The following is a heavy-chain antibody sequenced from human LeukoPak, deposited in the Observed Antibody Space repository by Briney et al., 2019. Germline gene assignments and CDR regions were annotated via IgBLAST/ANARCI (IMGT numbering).Heavy chain of an antibody. J-gene: IGHJ3*02. D-gene: IGHD3-22*01. CDR2: IYSGGST. CDR1: GFTVSSNY. V-gene: IGHV3-53*01. CDR3: ARRSHYYDPHSNAFDI. Sequence: GGSLRLSCAASGFTVSSNYMSWVRQAPGKGLEWVSVIYSGGSTYYADSVKGRFTISRDNSKNTLYLQMNSLRAEDTAVYYCARRSHYYDPHSNAFDIWGQGTMVTVSS.